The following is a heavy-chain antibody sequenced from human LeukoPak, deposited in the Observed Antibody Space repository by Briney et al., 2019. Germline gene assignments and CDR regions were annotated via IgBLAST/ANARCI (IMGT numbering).Heavy chain of an antibody. Sequence: SETLSLTCSVSGDSISSGGYYWSWIRQPAGKGLEWLGRIYTSGTTRYNPSLKSRVTISVDTSKNQFSLKLSSVTAANTAVYYCAREVPSTVNFDYWGQGTLVTVSS. D-gene: IGHD3-10*01. J-gene: IGHJ4*02. V-gene: IGHV4-61*02. CDR2: IYTSGTT. CDR1: GDSISSGGYY. CDR3: AREVPSTVNFDY.